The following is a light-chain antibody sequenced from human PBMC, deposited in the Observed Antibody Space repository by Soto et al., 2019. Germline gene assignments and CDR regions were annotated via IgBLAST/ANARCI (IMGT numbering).Light chain of an antibody. Sequence: ILMTQSPATLSVSPGERATLSCRASQSVSNNLAWYQQKPGQAPRLLIYDASTRATGIPARFSCSGSGTEFTPTISGLQSEDFADYYCQQYNNWPTWTFGQGTKVEIK. J-gene: IGKJ1*01. V-gene: IGKV3-15*01. CDR3: QQYNNWPTWT. CDR2: DAS. CDR1: QSVSNN.